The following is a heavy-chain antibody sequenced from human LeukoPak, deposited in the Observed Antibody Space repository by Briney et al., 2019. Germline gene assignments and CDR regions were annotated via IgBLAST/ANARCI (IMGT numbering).Heavy chain of an antibody. D-gene: IGHD3-22*01. CDR1: GGSISSSSYY. J-gene: IGHJ4*02. CDR2: IYYSGST. CDR3: AGTRTYYYDSSGYFIDY. V-gene: IGHV4-39*07. Sequence: SETLSLTCTVSGGSISSSSYYWGWIRQPPGKGLEWIGSIYYSGSTNYNPSLKSRVTISVDTSKNQFSLKLSSVTAADTAVYYCAGTRTYYYDSSGYFIDYWGQGTLVTVSS.